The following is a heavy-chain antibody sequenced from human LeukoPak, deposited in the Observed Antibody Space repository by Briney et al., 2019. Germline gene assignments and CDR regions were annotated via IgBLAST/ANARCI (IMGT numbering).Heavy chain of an antibody. D-gene: IGHD6-6*01. CDR3: AISRYSSSVDY. CDR1: GFTFSRYS. CDR2: ISSSSSSI. V-gene: IGHV3-48*04. J-gene: IGHJ4*02. Sequence: QTGGSLRLSCAASGFTFSRYSMNWVRQAPGKGLEWVSYISSSSSSIYYADSVKGRFTISRDNAKNSLYLQMNSLRAEDTAVYYCAISRYSSSVDYWGQGTLVTVSS.